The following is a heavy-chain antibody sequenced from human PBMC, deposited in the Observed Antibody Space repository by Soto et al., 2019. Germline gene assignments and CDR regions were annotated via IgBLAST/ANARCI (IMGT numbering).Heavy chain of an antibody. V-gene: IGHV4-39*01. J-gene: IGHJ6*03. CDR1: GGSISSSNYY. D-gene: IGHD4-17*01. Sequence: QLQLQESGPGLVKPSETLSLTCTVSGGSISSSNYYWGWIRQPPGKGLEWIGTIYYSGSTYYSPSLKSRVTISVETSKNQFSLKLSSVNAAHTALYYFARRSRYGDYPDYYYYMAVRGKGTTVTVSS. CDR3: ARRSRYGDYPDYYYYMAV. CDR2: IYYSGST.